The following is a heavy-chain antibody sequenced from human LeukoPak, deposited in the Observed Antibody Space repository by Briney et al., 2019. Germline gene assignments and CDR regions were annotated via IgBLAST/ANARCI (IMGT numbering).Heavy chain of an antibody. CDR3: AREPITIFGTAFDI. V-gene: IGHV3-33*01. J-gene: IGHJ3*02. CDR1: GFTFSSYG. CDR2: IWYDGSNK. Sequence: GGSLRLSCAASGFTFSSYGMHWVRQAPSKGLEWVAVIWYDGSNKYYADSVKGRFTISRDNSKNTLYLQMNSLRAEDTAVYYCAREPITIFGTAFDIWGQGTMVTVSS. D-gene: IGHD3-3*01.